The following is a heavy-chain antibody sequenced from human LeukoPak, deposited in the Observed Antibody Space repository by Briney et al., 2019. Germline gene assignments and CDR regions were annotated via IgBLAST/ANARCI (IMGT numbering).Heavy chain of an antibody. CDR2: ISSSSSYI. J-gene: IGHJ4*02. Sequence: GGSLRLSCAASGFTFSSYSMNWVRQAPGKGLEWVSSISSSSSYIYYADSVKGRFTISRDNAKNSLYLQMRSLRTEDTAVYYCARDRFATTVVRLDFDYWGQGTLVTVSS. CDR1: GFTFSSYS. CDR3: ARDRFATTVVRLDFDY. D-gene: IGHD2/OR15-2a*01. V-gene: IGHV3-21*01.